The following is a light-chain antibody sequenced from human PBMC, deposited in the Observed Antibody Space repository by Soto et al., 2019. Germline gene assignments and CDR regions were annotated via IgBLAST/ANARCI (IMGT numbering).Light chain of an antibody. CDR1: RSNIGSEY. V-gene: IGLV1-47*01. CDR3: ASWDDSRSGVV. CDR2: MNN. Sequence: QSVLTQPPSASGTPGQRVTISCSGSRSNIGSEYVFWFQQVPGTSPKLLIYMNNQRPSGVPDRFSGSKSGTSASLAISGLRSEDEAYYYCASWDDSRSGVVFGGGTKLTVL. J-gene: IGLJ2*01.